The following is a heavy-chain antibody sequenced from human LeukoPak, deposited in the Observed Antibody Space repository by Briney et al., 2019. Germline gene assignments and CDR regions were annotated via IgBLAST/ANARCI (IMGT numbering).Heavy chain of an antibody. CDR3: ARENEGATTPFDY. D-gene: IGHD1-26*01. V-gene: IGHV1-69*04. Sequence: SVKVSCKASGGTFSSYAISWVRQAPGQGLEWMGRIIPILGIANYAQKFQGRVTITADKSTSTAYMELSSLGSEDTAVYYCARENEGATTPFDYWGQGTLVTVSS. CDR1: GGTFSSYA. J-gene: IGHJ4*02. CDR2: IIPILGIA.